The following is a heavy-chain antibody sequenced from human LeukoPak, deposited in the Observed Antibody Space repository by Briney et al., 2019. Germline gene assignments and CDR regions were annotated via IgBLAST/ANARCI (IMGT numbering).Heavy chain of an antibody. CDR2: ISAYNGNT. V-gene: IGHV1-18*01. Sequence: ASVKVSCKASGYTFTSYGISWVRQAPGQGLEWMGWISAYNGNTNYAQKLQGRVTMTTDTSTSTAYMELRSLRSDDTAVYYCAIRYGSGEKYYYYYYMDVWGKGTTVTVSS. CDR1: GYTFTSYG. J-gene: IGHJ6*03. D-gene: IGHD3-10*01. CDR3: AIRYGSGEKYYYYYYMDV.